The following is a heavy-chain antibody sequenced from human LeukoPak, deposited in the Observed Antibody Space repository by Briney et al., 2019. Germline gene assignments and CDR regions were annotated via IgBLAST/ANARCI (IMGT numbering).Heavy chain of an antibody. D-gene: IGHD5-12*01. CDR3: AKDLSMVATRYYFDY. Sequence: PGGSLRLSCAASGFTFSSYGMHWVRQAPGKGLEWVAVISYDGSNKYYADSVKGRFTISRDNSKNTLYLQMNSLRAEDTAVYYCAKDLSMVATRYYFDYWGQGTLVTVSS. CDR2: ISYDGSNK. V-gene: IGHV3-30*18. CDR1: GFTFSSYG. J-gene: IGHJ4*02.